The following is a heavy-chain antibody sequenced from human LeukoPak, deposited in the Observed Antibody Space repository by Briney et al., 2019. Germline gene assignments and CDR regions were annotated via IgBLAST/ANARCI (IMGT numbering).Heavy chain of an antibody. CDR1: GGTFSSYA. Sequence: SVKVSCKASGGTFSSYAISCVRQAPGQGLECMGGIIPIFGTANYAQKFQGRVTITADESTSTAYMGLSSLRSEDTDVYYCARDGKAATDAFDIWGQGTMVTVSS. CDR3: ARDGKAATDAFDI. J-gene: IGHJ3*02. V-gene: IGHV1-69*13. CDR2: IIPIFGTA. D-gene: IGHD2-15*01.